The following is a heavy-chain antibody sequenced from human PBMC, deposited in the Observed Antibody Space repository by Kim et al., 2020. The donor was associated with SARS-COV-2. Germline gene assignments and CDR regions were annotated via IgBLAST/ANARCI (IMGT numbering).Heavy chain of an antibody. CDR3: ARDHQGGSNSSLYFDC. D-gene: IGHD1-26*01. J-gene: IGHJ4*02. Sequence: SVKGRFTISRDNSKNTLYLQMNSLRREHTSVYYCARDHQGGSNSSLYFDCWGQETLVTLSS. V-gene: IGHV3-30*07.